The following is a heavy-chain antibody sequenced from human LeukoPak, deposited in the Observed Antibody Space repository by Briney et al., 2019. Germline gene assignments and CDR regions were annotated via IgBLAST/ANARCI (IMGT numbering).Heavy chain of an antibody. Sequence: PGRSLRLSCAASGFTFRNYGMHWVRQAPGKGLEWVAVIWYDGSDKYYADSVKGRFTTSRDKSKNTLYLQMNSLRAEDTAVYFCARDLAVGRWPLWLFDLWGRGTLVTVSS. CDR1: GFTFRNYG. CDR3: ARDLAVGRWPLWLFDL. D-gene: IGHD5-24*01. CDR2: IWYDGSDK. J-gene: IGHJ2*01. V-gene: IGHV3-33*01.